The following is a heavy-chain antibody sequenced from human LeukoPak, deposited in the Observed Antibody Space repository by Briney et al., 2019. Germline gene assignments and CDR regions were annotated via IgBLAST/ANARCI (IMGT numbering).Heavy chain of an antibody. J-gene: IGHJ3*02. CDR3: AKAVGSSGYFSRDAFDI. V-gene: IGHV3-23*01. CDR1: GFTFSSYA. CDR2: ISGGGSGT. D-gene: IGHD3-22*01. Sequence: GGSLRLSCAPSGFTFSSYAMSWVRQTPGKGLEWVAVISGGGSGTYYADSVRGRFTISRDNSKNTVYLQMNSLRAEDTAIYYCAKAVGSSGYFSRDAFDIWGQGTMVTVSS.